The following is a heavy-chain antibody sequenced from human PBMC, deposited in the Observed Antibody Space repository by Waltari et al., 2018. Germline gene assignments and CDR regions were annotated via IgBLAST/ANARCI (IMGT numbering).Heavy chain of an antibody. D-gene: IGHD6-6*01. CDR3: ARWGLEQLGFDY. CDR1: GGSISSSSYD. J-gene: IGHJ4*02. V-gene: IGHV4-39*01. Sequence: QLQLQESGPGLVKPSETLSLTCTVSGGSISSSSYDWGWIRQPPGKGLEWIGSIYYSGSTYYNPSLKSRVTISVDTSKNQFSLKLSSVTAADTAVYYCARWGLEQLGFDYWGQGTLVTVSS. CDR2: IYYSGST.